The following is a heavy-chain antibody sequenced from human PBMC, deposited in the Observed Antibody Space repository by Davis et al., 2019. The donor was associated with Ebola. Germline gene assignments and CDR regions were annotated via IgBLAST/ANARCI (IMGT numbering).Heavy chain of an antibody. J-gene: IGHJ5*02. V-gene: IGHV3-21*01. CDR2: ISSSSSYI. CDR3: ARDTKAAHAP. D-gene: IGHD6-6*01. Sequence: GESLKISCAASGFTFSSYSMNWVRQAPGKGLEWVSSISSSSSYIYYADSAKGRFTISRDNAKNSLYLQMNSLRAEDTAVYYCARDTKAAHAPWGQGTLVTVST. CDR1: GFTFSSYS.